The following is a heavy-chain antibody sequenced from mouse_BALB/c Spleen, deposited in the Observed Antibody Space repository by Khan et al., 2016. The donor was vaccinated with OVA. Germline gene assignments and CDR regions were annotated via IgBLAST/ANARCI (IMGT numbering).Heavy chain of an antibody. D-gene: IGHD1-1*02. CDR3: TALDYCNDYALVY. Sequence: LEESGAELVKPGASVKMSCKASGYTFPNYWMHWVKQGPGQGLEWIGYINPSTDDTEYNQRFKDKATLTADKSSSTAYMQLSSLTSEDSAVYYCTALDYCNDYALVYWGQGTTFTVSS. CDR1: GYTFPNYW. CDR2: INPSTDDT. J-gene: IGHJ2*01. V-gene: IGHV1-7*01.